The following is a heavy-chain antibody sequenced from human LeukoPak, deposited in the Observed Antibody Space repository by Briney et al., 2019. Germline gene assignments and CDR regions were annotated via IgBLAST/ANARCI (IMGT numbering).Heavy chain of an antibody. D-gene: IGHD4-23*01. CDR2: IVVGSGNT. J-gene: IGHJ4*02. CDR3: AAATGPYGGTYDY. V-gene: IGHV1-58*01. Sequence: TSVKVSCKASGFTFTSSAVQWVRQARGQRLEWIGWIVVGSGNTNYAQKFQERVTITRDMSTSTAYMEPSSLRSEDTAVYYCAAATGPYGGTYDYWGQGTLVTVSS. CDR1: GFTFTSSA.